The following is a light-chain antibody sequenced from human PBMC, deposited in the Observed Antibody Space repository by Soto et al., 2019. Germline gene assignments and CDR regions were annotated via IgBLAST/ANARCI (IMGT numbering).Light chain of an antibody. CDR1: SSDVGGYNY. CDR3: CSYAGNSYV. CDR2: DVT. V-gene: IGLV2-11*01. J-gene: IGLJ1*01. Sequence: QSVLTQPRSVSGSPGQSVAISCTGTSSDVGGYNYVSWYQQHPGKAPKFMIYDVTKRPSGVPDRFSGSKSGNTASLTISGLQAEDEADYYCCSYAGNSYVFGTGTKVTVL.